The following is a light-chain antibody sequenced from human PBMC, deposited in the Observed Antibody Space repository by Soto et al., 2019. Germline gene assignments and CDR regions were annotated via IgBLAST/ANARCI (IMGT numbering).Light chain of an antibody. CDR1: SSDVGGYDY. CDR2: DVS. J-gene: IGLJ1*01. CDR3: SSYRSSGSTYV. V-gene: IGLV2-14*01. Sequence: ALTQPASVSGSPGQSITISCTGTSSDVGGYDYVSWYQQYPGKAPKLIIYDVSNRPSGLSTRFSGSKSGNTASLTISGLQTEDEADYFCSSYRSSGSTYVFGTGTKLTVL.